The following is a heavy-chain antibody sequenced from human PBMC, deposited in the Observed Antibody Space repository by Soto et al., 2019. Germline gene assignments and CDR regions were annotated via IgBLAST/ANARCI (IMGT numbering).Heavy chain of an antibody. CDR2: INPHGGST. CDR1: GDTFTSYY. Sequence: ASVKVSCKAPGDTFTSYYLNWVRQAPGQGLEWMGVINPHGGSTKYAQKFQGRVTMTRDTSRSTVYMELRRLRSDDTAIYYCARSSGGNFGIIIEGSNWFDPWGQGTLVTVPS. V-gene: IGHV1-46*01. D-gene: IGHD3-3*01. J-gene: IGHJ5*02. CDR3: ARSSGGNFGIIIEGSNWFDP.